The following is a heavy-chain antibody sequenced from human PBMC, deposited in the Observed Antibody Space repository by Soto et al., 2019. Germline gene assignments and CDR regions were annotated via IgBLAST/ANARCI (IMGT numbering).Heavy chain of an antibody. Sequence: SSETLSLTCTVSGDSISTYYWSRIRQPPGKGLQWIGYIFYSGGTAYNPSLKSRVTISLDMPKKQISLKLSSVTTADTATYFCARLQLVQKVIDYWGQGTMVTVYS. CDR1: GDSISTYY. D-gene: IGHD1-1*01. CDR3: ARLQLVQKVIDY. V-gene: IGHV4-59*01. J-gene: IGHJ4*02. CDR2: IFYSGGT.